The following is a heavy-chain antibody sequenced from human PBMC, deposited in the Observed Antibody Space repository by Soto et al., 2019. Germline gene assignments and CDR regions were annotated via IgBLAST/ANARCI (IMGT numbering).Heavy chain of an antibody. D-gene: IGHD3-3*01. Sequence: DVQLVETGGGVIQPGGSLRLSCAASGFSVSSDYMNWVRQDPGQGLEWVSVIYRGGSTYYADSVRGRFTISRDNSENTLFLQMNSLRAEDTAVYYCARATEWNALDIWGQGTMVTVSS. J-gene: IGHJ3*02. V-gene: IGHV3-53*02. CDR3: ARATEWNALDI. CDR1: GFSVSSDY. CDR2: IYRGGST.